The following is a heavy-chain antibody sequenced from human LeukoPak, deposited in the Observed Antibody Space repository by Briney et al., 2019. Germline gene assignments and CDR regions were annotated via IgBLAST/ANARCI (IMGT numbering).Heavy chain of an antibody. CDR1: GYTFTSYY. Sequence: ASVKVSCKASGYTFTSYYMHWVRQAPGEGLEWMGIINPSGGSTSYAQKFQGRVTMTRDTSTSTVYMELRSLRSEDTALYYCARDKVLRGNAFDIWGQGTMVTVSS. CDR3: ARDKVLRGNAFDI. CDR2: INPSGGST. J-gene: IGHJ3*02. V-gene: IGHV1-46*01. D-gene: IGHD3-10*01.